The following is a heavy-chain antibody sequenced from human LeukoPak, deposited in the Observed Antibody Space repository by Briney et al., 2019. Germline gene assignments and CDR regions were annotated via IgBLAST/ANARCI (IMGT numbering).Heavy chain of an antibody. J-gene: IGHJ4*02. Sequence: PGGSLRLSCAASGFTFSSYAMSWVRQAPGKGLEWGSAISGSGGSTYYADSVKGRFTISGDNSKNTLYLQMNSLRAEDTAVYYCANVLLWFGEPLDYWGQGTLVTVSS. V-gene: IGHV3-23*01. D-gene: IGHD3-10*01. CDR1: GFTFSSYA. CDR3: ANVLLWFGEPLDY. CDR2: ISGSGGST.